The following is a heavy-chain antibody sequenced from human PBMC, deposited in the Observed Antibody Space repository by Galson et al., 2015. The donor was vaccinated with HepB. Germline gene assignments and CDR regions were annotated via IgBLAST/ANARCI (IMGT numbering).Heavy chain of an antibody. V-gene: IGHV5-51*01. CDR1: GYSFTSYW. CDR2: IYPGDSDT. J-gene: IGHJ4*02. CDR3: ARLPFGAPHYYDSSGPEPPDY. Sequence: QSGAEVKKPGESLKISCKGSGYSFTSYWIGWVRQMPGKGLEWMGIIYPGDSDTRYSPSFQGQVTISADKSISTAYLQWSSLKASDTAMYYCARLPFGAPHYYDSSGPEPPDYWGQGTLVTVSS. D-gene: IGHD3-22*01.